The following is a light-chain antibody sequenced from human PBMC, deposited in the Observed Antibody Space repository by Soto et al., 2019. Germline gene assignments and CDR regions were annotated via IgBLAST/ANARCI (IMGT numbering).Light chain of an antibody. CDR2: AAS. CDR1: QVINNY. CDR3: QKYSSAPWT. J-gene: IGKJ1*01. V-gene: IGKV1-27*01. Sequence: DIQMTQSPSSLSASVGDRVTITCRASQVINNYLAWYQQRPGKVPKLLIYAASTLRSGVPFRFSGRRSVTDFILTISSLQPEDVATYYCQKYSSAPWTFGQGTKVEIK.